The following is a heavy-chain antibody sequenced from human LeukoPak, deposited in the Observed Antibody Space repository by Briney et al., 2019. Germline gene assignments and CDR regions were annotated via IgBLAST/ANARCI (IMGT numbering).Heavy chain of an antibody. CDR1: GYTFTSYY. V-gene: IGHV1-46*01. Sequence: VASVKVSCKASGYTFTSYYMHWVRQAPGQGLEWMGIINPSGGSTSYAQKFQGRVTMTRDTSTSTVYMELSSLRSEDTAVYYCARNYDFWSGSYTGYYGMGVWGQGTTVTVSS. D-gene: IGHD3-3*01. CDR2: INPSGGST. J-gene: IGHJ6*02. CDR3: ARNYDFWSGSYTGYYGMGV.